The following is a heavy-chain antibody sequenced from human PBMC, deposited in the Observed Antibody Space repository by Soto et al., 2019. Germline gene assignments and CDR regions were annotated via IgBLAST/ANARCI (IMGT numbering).Heavy chain of an antibody. CDR1: GYDFTRHH. V-gene: IGHV1-46*01. J-gene: IGHJ4*02. CDR2: INPYDGST. D-gene: IGHD2-2*01. CDR3: ARAYLSSKPSLSYFDY. Sequence: QVQLVQSGAEVTKPGASVRLSCKASGYDFTRHHIHWVRQAPGQGLEWMGFINPYDGSTTHAQKIQGRITMTRDKSTNTVYMELSSLRSDDAAVYYCARAYLSSKPSLSYFDYWGRGALVTVSA.